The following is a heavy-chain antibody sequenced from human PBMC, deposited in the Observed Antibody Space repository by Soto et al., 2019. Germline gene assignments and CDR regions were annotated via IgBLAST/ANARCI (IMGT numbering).Heavy chain of an antibody. CDR3: ARDIDY. Sequence: GESLRLSCAASGFTVSTIYMSWVRQAPGKGLEWVSTIYSDGRTFYADSVKGRFTMSRDDAKNTLFFQMNSLRVEDTAVYYCARDIDYCGQGTLVTVSS. CDR2: IYSDGRT. CDR1: GFTVSTIY. V-gene: IGHV3-66*01. J-gene: IGHJ4*02.